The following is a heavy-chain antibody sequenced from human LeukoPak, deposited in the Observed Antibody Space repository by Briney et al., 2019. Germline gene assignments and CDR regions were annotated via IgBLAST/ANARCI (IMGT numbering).Heavy chain of an antibody. Sequence: VASVKVSCKASGYTFTSYDINWVRQATGQGLEWMGWMNPNSGITGYAQKFQGRVTMTRNTSISTAYMELSSLRSEDTAVYYCARAGGYCGRISCPYCFDYWGQGSLVAVSS. CDR2: MNPNSGIT. CDR3: ARAGGYCGRISCPYCFDY. CDR1: GYTFTSYD. D-gene: IGHD2-15*01. V-gene: IGHV1-8*01. J-gene: IGHJ4*02.